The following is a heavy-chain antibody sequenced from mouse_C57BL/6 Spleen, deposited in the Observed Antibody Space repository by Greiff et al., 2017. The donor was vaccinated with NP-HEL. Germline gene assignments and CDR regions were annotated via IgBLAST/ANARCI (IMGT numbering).Heavy chain of an antibody. CDR2: IDPSDSET. D-gene: IGHD1-1*01. CDR1: GYTFTSYW. Sequence: QVQLQQPGAELVRPGSSVKLSCKASGYTFTSYWMHWVKQRPIQGLEWIGNIDPSDSETHYNQKFKDKATLTVDKSSSTAYMQLSSLTSEDSAVYYCAREAFITTVAFDVWGTGTTVTVSS. J-gene: IGHJ1*03. CDR3: AREAFITTVAFDV. V-gene: IGHV1-52*01.